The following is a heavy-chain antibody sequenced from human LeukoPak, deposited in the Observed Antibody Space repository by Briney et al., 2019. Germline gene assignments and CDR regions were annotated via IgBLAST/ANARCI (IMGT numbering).Heavy chain of an antibody. CDR1: GFTFDDYA. V-gene: IGHV3-43D*03. CDR3: ARPTYYYDSSGYYPFDY. D-gene: IGHD3-22*01. J-gene: IGHJ4*02. CDR2: ISWDGGST. Sequence: PGGSLRLSCAASGFTFDDYAMHWVRQAPGKGLEWVSLISWDGGSTYYADSVKGRFTISRDNSKNTLYLQMNSLRAEDTAVYYCARPTYYYDSSGYYPFDYWGQGTLVTVSS.